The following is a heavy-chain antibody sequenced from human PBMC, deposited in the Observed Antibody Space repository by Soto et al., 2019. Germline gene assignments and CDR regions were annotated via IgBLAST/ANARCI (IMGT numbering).Heavy chain of an antibody. CDR3: ARDVVTMVRGVIITYYFDY. CDR1: GFTVSSIC. D-gene: IGHD3-10*01. V-gene: IGHV3-53*01. Sequence: GGSLRLSCAASGFTVSSICMSWVRQAPGKGLEWVSVIYSGGSTYYADSVKGRFTISRDNSKNTLYLQMNSLRAEDTAVYYCARDVVTMVRGVIITYYFDYWGQGTLVTVSS. J-gene: IGHJ4*02. CDR2: IYSGGST.